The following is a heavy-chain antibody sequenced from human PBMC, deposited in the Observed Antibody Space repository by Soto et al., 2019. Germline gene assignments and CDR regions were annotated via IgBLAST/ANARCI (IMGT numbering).Heavy chain of an antibody. D-gene: IGHD6-13*01. CDR1: GGSFSGYY. Sequence: PSETLSLTCAVYGGSFSGYYWSWIRQPPGKGLEWIGEINHSGGTNYNPSLKSRVTISVDTSKNQFSLKLSSVTAADTAVYYCERDSYSSSWYYGMDVWGQGTTVTVSS. CDR2: INHSGGT. J-gene: IGHJ6*02. CDR3: ERDSYSSSWYYGMDV. V-gene: IGHV4-34*01.